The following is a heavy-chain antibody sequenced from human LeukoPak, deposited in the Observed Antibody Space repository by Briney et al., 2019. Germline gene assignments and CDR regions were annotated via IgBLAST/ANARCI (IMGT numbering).Heavy chain of an antibody. CDR2: IWYDGSNK. Sequence: GGSLRLSCAASGFTFSSYGMHWVRQAPGKGLEWVAVIWYDGSNKYYADSVKGRFTISRDNPKNTLYLQMNSLRAEDTAVYYCARDAAGIVGATPLDYWGQGTLVTVSS. CDR1: GFTFSSYG. D-gene: IGHD1-26*01. J-gene: IGHJ4*02. V-gene: IGHV3-33*01. CDR3: ARDAAGIVGATPLDY.